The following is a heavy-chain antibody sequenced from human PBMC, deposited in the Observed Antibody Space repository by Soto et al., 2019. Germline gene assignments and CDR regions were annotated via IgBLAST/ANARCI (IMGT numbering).Heavy chain of an antibody. CDR1: GYSFTSYW. V-gene: IGHV5-10-1*01. D-gene: IGHD3-22*01. J-gene: IGHJ3*02. CDR2: IDPSDSYT. Sequence: GESLKISCKGSGYSFTSYWISWVRQMPGKGLEWMGRIDPSDSYTNYSPSFQGHVTISADKSISTAYLQWSSLKASDTAMYYCARHHHYDSSGYAFDIWGQGTMVTVSS. CDR3: ARHHHYDSSGYAFDI.